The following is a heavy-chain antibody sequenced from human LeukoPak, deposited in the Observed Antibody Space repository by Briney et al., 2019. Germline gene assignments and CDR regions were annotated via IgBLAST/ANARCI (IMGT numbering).Heavy chain of an antibody. D-gene: IGHD3-9*01. Sequence: GSLRLSCAASGFTFSSDWMNWVRQPPGKGLEWIGSIYYSGSTYYNPSLKSRVTISVDTSKNQFSLKLSSVTAADTAVYYCARGKERRLDFDYWGQGTLVTVSS. V-gene: IGHV4-39*01. J-gene: IGHJ4*02. CDR3: ARGKERRLDFDY. CDR2: IYYSGST. CDR1: GFTFSSDW.